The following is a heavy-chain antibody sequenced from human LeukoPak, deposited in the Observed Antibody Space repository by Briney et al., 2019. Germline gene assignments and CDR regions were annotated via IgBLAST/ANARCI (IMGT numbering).Heavy chain of an antibody. CDR2: ISAYNGNT. V-gene: IGHV1-18*01. CDR3: ARVIEWELLRVGWFDP. D-gene: IGHD1-26*01. Sequence: ASVKVSCKASGYTFTSYGISWVRQAPGQGLEWMGWISAYNGNTNYAQKLQGRVAMTTDTSTSTAYMELRSLRSDDTAVYYCARVIEWELLRVGWFDPWGQGTLVTVSS. J-gene: IGHJ5*02. CDR1: GYTFTSYG.